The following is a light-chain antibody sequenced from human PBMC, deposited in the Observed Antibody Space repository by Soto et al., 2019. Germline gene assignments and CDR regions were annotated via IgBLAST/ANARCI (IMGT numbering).Light chain of an antibody. V-gene: IGLV1-40*01. CDR2: GNS. CDR3: QSYDSSRSVV. Sequence: QSVLTQPPSVSGAPGQRVPISCTGSSSNIGAGYDVHWYQQLPGTAPKILIYGNSNRPSGVPDRFSGSKSGTSASLAITGLQAEDEADYYCQSYDSSRSVVFGGGTKLTVL. CDR1: SSNIGAGYD. J-gene: IGLJ2*01.